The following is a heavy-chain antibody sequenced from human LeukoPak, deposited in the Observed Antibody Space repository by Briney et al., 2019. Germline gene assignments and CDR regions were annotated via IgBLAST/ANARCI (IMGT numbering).Heavy chain of an antibody. J-gene: IGHJ5*02. Sequence: GGSLRLSCAASGFTFRSFSMNWVRQAPGKGLEWVSCISGSGKYIYYADSVKGRFTISRDNSKNTLYLQMNSLRAEDTAVYYCAKGLTYWFDPWGQGTLVTVSS. CDR2: ISGSGKYI. V-gene: IGHV3-21*04. CDR1: GFTFRSFS. CDR3: AKGLTYWFDP.